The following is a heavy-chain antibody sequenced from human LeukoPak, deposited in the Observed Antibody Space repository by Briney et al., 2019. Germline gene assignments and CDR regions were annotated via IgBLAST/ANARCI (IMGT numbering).Heavy chain of an antibody. CDR3: AKMNNSSWDMDV. D-gene: IGHD6-13*01. Sequence: GGSLRLSCAASGFTFSNYAMSWVRQAPGKGLEWVSSISGSANSTYYAGSVKGRFTISRDNSKNTLCLLMNSLRAEDTAAYYCAKMNNSSWDMDVWGKGTTLTVSS. V-gene: IGHV3-23*01. CDR1: GFTFSNYA. CDR2: ISGSANST. J-gene: IGHJ6*03.